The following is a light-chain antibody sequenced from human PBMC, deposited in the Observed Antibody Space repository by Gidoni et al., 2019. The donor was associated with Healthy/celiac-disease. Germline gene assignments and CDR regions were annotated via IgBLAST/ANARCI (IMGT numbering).Light chain of an antibody. V-gene: IGKV1-9*01. J-gene: IGKJ5*01. Sequence: IHLTQSPSPLSASVGDRVTITCRASQGISSYLARYQQKPGKAPKLLIYAASTLQSGVPSRFSSSGSGTDFSLTISSLQPEDFATYYCQQLNSYPSITFGQGTRLEIK. CDR3: QQLNSYPSIT. CDR2: AAS. CDR1: QGISSY.